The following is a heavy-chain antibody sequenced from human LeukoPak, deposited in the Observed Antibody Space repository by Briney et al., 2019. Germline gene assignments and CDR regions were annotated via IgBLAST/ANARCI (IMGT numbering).Heavy chain of an antibody. CDR1: GFTFSNSA. V-gene: IGHV3-23*01. CDR2: LSGSGITT. D-gene: IGHD2-8*02. Sequence: GGSLRLSCAASGFTFSNSAMSWVRQAPGKGLEWVSTLSGSGITTYYADSVKGRFTISRDNSKNTLYLQMNSLRAEDTAVYYCATMSTVDYYYYMDVWGKGTTVTVSS. CDR3: ATMSTVDYYYYMDV. J-gene: IGHJ6*03.